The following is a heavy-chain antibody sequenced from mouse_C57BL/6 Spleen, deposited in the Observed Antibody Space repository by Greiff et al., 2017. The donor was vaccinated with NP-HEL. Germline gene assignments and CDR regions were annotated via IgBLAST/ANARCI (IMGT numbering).Heavy chain of an antibody. V-gene: IGHV1-64*01. Sequence: QVQLKQPGAELVKPGASVKLSCKASGYTFTSYWMHWVKQRPGQGLEWIGMIHPNSGSTNYNEKFKSKATLTVDKSSSTAYMQLSSLTSEDSAVYYCARAYDYDPYAMDYWGQGTSVTVSS. D-gene: IGHD2-4*01. CDR3: ARAYDYDPYAMDY. CDR2: IHPNSGST. CDR1: GYTFTSYW. J-gene: IGHJ4*01.